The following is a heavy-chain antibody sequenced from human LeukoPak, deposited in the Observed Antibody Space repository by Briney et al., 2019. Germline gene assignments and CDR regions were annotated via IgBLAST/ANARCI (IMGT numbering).Heavy chain of an antibody. Sequence: SVKVSCKASGGTFSSYAISWVRQAPGQGLELMGGIIPIFGTANYVQKSQGGVTITTDESTSTAYMELSSLRSEDTAVYYCASGYSYGSLDYWGQGTLVTVSS. CDR1: GGTFSSYA. D-gene: IGHD5-18*01. J-gene: IGHJ4*02. CDR3: ASGYSYGSLDY. CDR2: IIPIFGTA. V-gene: IGHV1-69*05.